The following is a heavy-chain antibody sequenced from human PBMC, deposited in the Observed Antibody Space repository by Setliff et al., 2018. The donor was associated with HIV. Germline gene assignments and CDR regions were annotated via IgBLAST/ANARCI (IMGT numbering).Heavy chain of an antibody. J-gene: IGHJ4*02. D-gene: IGHD5-18*01. CDR3: ARDLIQPLSEYYFDV. V-gene: IGHV1-46*01. Sequence: GASVKVSCKTSGYTFINYYVHWMRQAPGQGPEWLGVINPREGNTNRAPRFQDRVIVTRDTSTSTVYLELSRLTSDDAAIYYCARDLIQPLSEYYFDVWGQGTPVTVSS. CDR1: GYTFINYY. CDR2: INPREGNT.